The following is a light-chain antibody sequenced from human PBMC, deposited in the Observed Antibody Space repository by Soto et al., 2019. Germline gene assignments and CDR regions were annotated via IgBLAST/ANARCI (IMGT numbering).Light chain of an antibody. Sequence: EIVMTQSPGTLSVSPGERATLSCRASQSVSVNLAWYQQKPGQAPRLLIYGVSTRATGIPARFSGSESGTECTLTISSLESRDFAVYYCQQYNDWPFTFGPGTKVDIK. V-gene: IGKV3-15*01. CDR3: QQYNDWPFT. J-gene: IGKJ3*01. CDR1: QSVSVN. CDR2: GVS.